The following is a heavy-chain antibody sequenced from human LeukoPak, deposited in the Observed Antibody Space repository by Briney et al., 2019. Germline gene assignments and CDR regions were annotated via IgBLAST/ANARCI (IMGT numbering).Heavy chain of an antibody. J-gene: IGHJ5*02. Sequence: GGSLRLSCAASGFTFSSYSMNWVRQTPGKGLEWVSYIGTSSSIIYYADSVKGRFTISRDNAKNSLYLQMNSLRDEDTAVYYCVRVAVAGNLNNWFDPWGQGTLVTVSS. D-gene: IGHD6-19*01. CDR1: GFTFSSYS. CDR3: VRVAVAGNLNNWFDP. CDR2: IGTSSSII. V-gene: IGHV3-48*02.